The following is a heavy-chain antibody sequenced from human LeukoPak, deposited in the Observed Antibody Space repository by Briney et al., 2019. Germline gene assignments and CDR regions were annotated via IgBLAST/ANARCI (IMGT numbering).Heavy chain of an antibody. CDR3: ARIRLRGPYYYGMDV. CDR1: GGSISSGGYS. D-gene: IGHD4-17*01. Sequence: PSQTLSLTCAVSGGSISSGGYSWSWIRQPPGKGLEWIGYIYRSGSTYYNPSLKSRVTISVDRSKNQFSLKLSSVTAADTAVYYCARIRLRGPYYYGMDVWGKGTTVTVSS. CDR2: IYRSGST. V-gene: IGHV4-30-2*01. J-gene: IGHJ6*04.